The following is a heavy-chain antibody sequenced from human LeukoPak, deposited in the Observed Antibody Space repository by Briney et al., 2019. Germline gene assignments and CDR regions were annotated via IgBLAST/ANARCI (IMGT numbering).Heavy chain of an antibody. CDR2: INYSGNT. Sequence: SETLFLTCAVYGGPFSDYYWSWIRQPPGKGLEWDGEINYSGNTNYNPSLKSRVTISVDTSKTQFSLKLSSVTAADTAVYYCARRRVAVAGTQEHYYYYYYMDVWAKGTTVTVSS. CDR1: GGPFSDYY. D-gene: IGHD6-19*01. J-gene: IGHJ6*03. CDR3: ARRRVAVAGTQEHYYYYYYMDV. V-gene: IGHV4-34*01.